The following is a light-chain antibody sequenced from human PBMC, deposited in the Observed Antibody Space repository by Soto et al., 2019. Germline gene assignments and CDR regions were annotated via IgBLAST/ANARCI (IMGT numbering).Light chain of an antibody. V-gene: IGKV3-20*01. Sequence: EIVLTQSPDTLSLSPGEGATLSCRASQSVYNYYLAWYQQKPGQARRLLIPGAFSRATDIPDRFRGRGSGTDFTLTISRLEPEDFAVYYCLHYCSSVWTFSQGTRVEI. CDR1: QSVYNYY. CDR3: LHYCSSVWT. J-gene: IGKJ1*01. CDR2: GAF.